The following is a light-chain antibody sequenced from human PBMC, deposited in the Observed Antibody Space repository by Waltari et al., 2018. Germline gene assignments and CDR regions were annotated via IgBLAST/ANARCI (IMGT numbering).Light chain of an antibody. J-gene: IGLJ2*01. Sequence: SYVLTQPPSVSVAPGKTARITCGGHNIGSKSVHWYQQKPGQAPRLGIYYDSDRPSGIPERFSGSNSGNTATLTISRVEAGDEADYYCQVWDSSSDHVVFGGGTKLTVL. CDR1: NIGSKS. CDR3: QVWDSSSDHVV. V-gene: IGLV3-21*04. CDR2: YDS.